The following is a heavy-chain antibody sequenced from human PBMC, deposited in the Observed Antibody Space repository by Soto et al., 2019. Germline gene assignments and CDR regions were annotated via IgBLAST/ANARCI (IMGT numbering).Heavy chain of an antibody. Sequence: VQLVESGGGLVQPGRSRRLSCVVSGISFDDYAMHWVRQVPGKGLEWVSGINWDSGDISYADSVKGRFTISRDNPKNDLYLQMNSLRTEDKALYYCAKDTAPGFYDANGHLDYWGQGTPVTVSS. CDR2: INWDSGDI. V-gene: IGHV3-9*01. D-gene: IGHD2-8*01. CDR3: AKDTAPGFYDANGHLDY. CDR1: GISFDDYA. J-gene: IGHJ4*02.